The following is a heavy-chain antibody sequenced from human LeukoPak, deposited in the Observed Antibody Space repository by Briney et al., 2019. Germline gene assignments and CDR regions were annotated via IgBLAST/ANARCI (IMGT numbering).Heavy chain of an antibody. D-gene: IGHD3-22*01. CDR2: INPSGGST. CDR1: GYTFTSYY. Sequence: ASVKVSCKASGYTFTSYYMHWVRQAPGQGLEWMGIINPSGGSTSYAQKFQGRVTMTRDTSTSPVYMELSSLRSEDTAVYYCARGSIPYYDSSGYLDYWGQGTLVTVSS. J-gene: IGHJ4*02. V-gene: IGHV1-46*01. CDR3: ARGSIPYYDSSGYLDY.